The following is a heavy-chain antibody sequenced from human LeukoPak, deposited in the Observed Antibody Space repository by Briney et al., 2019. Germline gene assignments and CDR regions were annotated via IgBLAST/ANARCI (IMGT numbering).Heavy chain of an antibody. CDR3: ARFPSSSSSYYYYGMDV. CDR1: GYSFTSYW. V-gene: IGHV5-51*01. Sequence: GESLQISCQGSGYSFTSYWIGWVRQMPGKGLEWMGIIYPGDSDTRYSPSFQGQVTISADKSISTAYLRWSSLKASDTAMYYCARFPSSSSSYYYYGMDVWGQGTTVTVSS. CDR2: IYPGDSDT. D-gene: IGHD6-6*01. J-gene: IGHJ6*02.